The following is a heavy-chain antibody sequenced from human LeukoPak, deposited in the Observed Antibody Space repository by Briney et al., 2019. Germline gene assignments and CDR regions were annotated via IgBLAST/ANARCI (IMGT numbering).Heavy chain of an antibody. J-gene: IGHJ4*02. Sequence: SETLSLTCTVSGYSISSGYYWGWIRQPPGKGLEWIGSIYHSGSTYYNPSLKSRVTISVDTSKKQFSLKLSSVTAADTAVYYCVRSSSSIFDYWGQGTLVTVSS. CDR3: VRSSSSIFDY. CDR1: GYSISSGYY. CDR2: IYHSGST. V-gene: IGHV4-38-2*02. D-gene: IGHD6-6*01.